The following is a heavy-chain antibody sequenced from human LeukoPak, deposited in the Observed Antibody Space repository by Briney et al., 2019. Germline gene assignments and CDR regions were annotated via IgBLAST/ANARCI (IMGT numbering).Heavy chain of an antibody. Sequence: QAGGSLRLSCAASGFTFRRYWMSWVRQAPGKGLEWVANIKQDGSEKYYVDSVKGRFTISRDNAKNSLYLQMNSLRAEDTAVYYCARDFGYYDFWSGYLLMDVWGKGTTVTVSS. J-gene: IGHJ6*03. CDR2: IKQDGSEK. V-gene: IGHV3-7*01. CDR1: GFTFRRYW. D-gene: IGHD3-3*01. CDR3: ARDFGYYDFWSGYLLMDV.